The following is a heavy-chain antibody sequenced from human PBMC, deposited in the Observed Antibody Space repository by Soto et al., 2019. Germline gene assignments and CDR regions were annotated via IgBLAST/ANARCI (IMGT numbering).Heavy chain of an antibody. CDR1: GGSISSGGYS. V-gene: IGHV4-30-2*01. J-gene: IGHJ5*02. CDR3: ARSDYDYVWGSFSWFDP. CDR2: IYHSGST. Sequence: SETLSLTCAVSGGSISSGGYSWSWIRQPPGKGLEWIGYIYHSGSTYYNPSLKSRVTISVDRSKNQFSLKLSSVTAADTAVYYCARSDYDYVWGSFSWFDPWGQGTLVTVSS. D-gene: IGHD3-16*01.